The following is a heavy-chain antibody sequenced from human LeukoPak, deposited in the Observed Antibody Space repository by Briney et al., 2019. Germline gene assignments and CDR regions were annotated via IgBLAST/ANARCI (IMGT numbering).Heavy chain of an antibody. CDR1: GYTFTNYY. V-gene: IGHV1-46*01. J-gene: IGHJ4*02. CDR2: INPSGGST. Sequence: ASVKVSCKASGYTFTNYYMHWVRQAPGQGLEWMGVINPSGGSTSYAQKFQGRVTMTRDMSTSTVYMELSSLRSEDTAVYYCARDPSGSYPYFDYWGQGTLVTVSS. D-gene: IGHD1-26*01. CDR3: ARDPSGSYPYFDY.